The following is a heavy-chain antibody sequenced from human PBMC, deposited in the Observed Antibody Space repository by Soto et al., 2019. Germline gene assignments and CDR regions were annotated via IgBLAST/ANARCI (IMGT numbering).Heavy chain of an antibody. CDR2: ISAYNGYT. Sequence: ASVKVSCKASGYTFTSYGISWVRQAPGQGLEWMGWISAYNGYTNYAQKLQGRVTMTTDTSTSTAYMELRSLRPDDTAVYYCARDSAVAGTENWFDPWGQGTLVTVSS. V-gene: IGHV1-18*01. CDR1: GYTFTSYG. D-gene: IGHD6-19*01. J-gene: IGHJ5*02. CDR3: ARDSAVAGTENWFDP.